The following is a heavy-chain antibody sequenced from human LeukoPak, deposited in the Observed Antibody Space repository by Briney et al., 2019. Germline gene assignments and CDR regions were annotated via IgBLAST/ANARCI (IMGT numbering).Heavy chain of an antibody. CDR2: IYHSGST. CDR3: ARSSGWYGEGAFDI. CDR1: GYSISSGYY. V-gene: IGHV4-38-2*02. J-gene: IGHJ3*02. Sequence: PSETLSLTCTVSGYSISSGYYWGWIRQPPGKGLEWIGSIYHSGSTYYNPSLKSRVTISVDTSKNQFSLKLSSVTAADTAVYYCARSSGWYGEGAFDIWGQGTMVTVSS. D-gene: IGHD6-19*01.